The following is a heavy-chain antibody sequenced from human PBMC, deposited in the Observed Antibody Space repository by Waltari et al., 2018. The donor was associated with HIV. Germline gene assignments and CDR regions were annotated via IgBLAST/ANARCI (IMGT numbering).Heavy chain of an antibody. CDR2: VYYSGGA. D-gene: IGHD3-3*01. CDR1: GGSRSSSRYY. V-gene: IGHV4-39*07. CDR3: PSDQPHDFDFWVGRNYNYGIEI. Sequence: MQLQESGPRLVKHSETLSPKCTVSGGSRSSSRYYWGWIRQSPGQGLERIGNVYYSGGAHDRRSFQIRATMSVDTSKNEFSLRLASMTAAYTAVYYCPSDQPHDFDFWVGRNYNYGIEIGGPAPMVIVSS. J-gene: IGHJ6*02.